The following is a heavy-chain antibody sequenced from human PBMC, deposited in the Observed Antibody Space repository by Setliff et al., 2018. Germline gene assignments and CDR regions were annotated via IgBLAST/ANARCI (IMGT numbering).Heavy chain of an antibody. CDR3: ARDNTMVGATDY. V-gene: IGHV4-39*07. D-gene: IGHD1-26*01. Sequence: PSETLSLTCSVSGGSISSGSYYWGWIRQSPGKGLEWIGSMYYSGSTYYNPSLKGRVTLSVDTTKNQFSLKLTSMTAADTAVYFCARDNTMVGATDYWGLGTLVTV. CDR2: MYYSGST. CDR1: GGSISSGSYY. J-gene: IGHJ4*02.